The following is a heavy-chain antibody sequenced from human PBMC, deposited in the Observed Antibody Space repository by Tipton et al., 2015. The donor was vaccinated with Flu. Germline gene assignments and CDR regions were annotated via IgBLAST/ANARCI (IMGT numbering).Heavy chain of an antibody. Sequence: TLSLTCTVSGGSMNNDYWSWIRQPPGKGLEYIGYIHYSGSTKSNPSLKSRVTISLDTSKNQFSLKLSSVTAADTAVYYCARELSGWFDPWGQGTLVTVSS. CDR1: GGSMNNDY. CDR2: IHYSGST. J-gene: IGHJ5*02. D-gene: IGHD5/OR15-5a*01. CDR3: ARELSGWFDP. V-gene: IGHV4-59*12.